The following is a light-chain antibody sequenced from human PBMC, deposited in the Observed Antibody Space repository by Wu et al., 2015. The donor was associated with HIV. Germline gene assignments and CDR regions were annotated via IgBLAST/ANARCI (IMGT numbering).Light chain of an antibody. V-gene: IGKV1-12*01. J-gene: IGKJ3*01. CDR3: QQANTFPPT. Sequence: DIQMTQSPSSVSASVGDSVTFTCRASRDISSWLVWYQQKPGKAPKLLIYAASTLQTGVPPRFSGSGSGTDFSLTINSLQPEDFATYFCQQANTFPPTFGPGTKLDIK. CDR2: AAS. CDR1: RDISSW.